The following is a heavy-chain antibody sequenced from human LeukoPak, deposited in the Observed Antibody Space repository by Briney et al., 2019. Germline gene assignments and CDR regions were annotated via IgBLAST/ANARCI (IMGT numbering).Heavy chain of an antibody. V-gene: IGHV3-30*02. Sequence: GSLRLSCAASGFTFSSYGMHWVRQAPGKGLEWVAFIRYDGSNKYYADSVKGRFTISRDNSKNTLYLQMNSLRAEDTAVYYCAKVIVVPAASPMDVWGKGTTVTVSS. CDR2: IRYDGSNK. J-gene: IGHJ6*03. CDR1: GFTFSSYG. D-gene: IGHD2-2*01. CDR3: AKVIVVPAASPMDV.